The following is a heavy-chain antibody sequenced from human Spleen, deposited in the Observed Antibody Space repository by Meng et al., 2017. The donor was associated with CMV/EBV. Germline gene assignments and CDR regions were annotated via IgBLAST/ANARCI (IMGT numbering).Heavy chain of an antibody. J-gene: IGHJ4*02. CDR2: IYYSGST. D-gene: IGHD2-2*02. V-gene: IGHV4-59*01. CDR3: ARYQLLYSNYFDY. Sequence: SETLSLTCTVSGGSISSYYWSWIRQPPGKGLEWIGYIYYSGSTNYNPSLKSRVTISVDTSKNQFSLKLSSVTAADTAVYYCARYQLLYSNYFDYWGQGTLVTVSS. CDR1: GGSISSYY.